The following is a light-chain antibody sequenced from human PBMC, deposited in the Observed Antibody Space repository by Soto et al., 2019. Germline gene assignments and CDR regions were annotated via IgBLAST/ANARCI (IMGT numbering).Light chain of an antibody. CDR1: QSLVYSDANTY. CDR2: KVS. V-gene: IGKV2-30*01. J-gene: IGKJ5*01. CDR3: LVGTHGVT. Sequence: DVVMTQSPLSLPVTLGQPASISCRSSQSLVYSDANTYLNWFQQRPGQSPRRLIYKVSNRDSGVPDRFSGGGSGTDFTLRISRLEAEDVGVYYCLVGTHGVTFGQGTRLEIK.